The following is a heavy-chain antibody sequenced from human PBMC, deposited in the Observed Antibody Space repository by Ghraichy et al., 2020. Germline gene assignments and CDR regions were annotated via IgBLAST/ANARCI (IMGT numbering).Heavy chain of an antibody. Sequence: GESLNISCAASGFNVSSNYINWVRQAPGKGLEWVSAIYSGGLTYYTDSVKGRFTISRDASKNTVSLHMSSLRVEDTAVYYCARDDTYGPDNGDDYYFGMDVWGQGTTVTVTS. V-gene: IGHV3-53*01. J-gene: IGHJ6*02. D-gene: IGHD3-10*01. CDR2: IYSGGLT. CDR1: GFNVSSNY. CDR3: ARDDTYGPDNGDDYYFGMDV.